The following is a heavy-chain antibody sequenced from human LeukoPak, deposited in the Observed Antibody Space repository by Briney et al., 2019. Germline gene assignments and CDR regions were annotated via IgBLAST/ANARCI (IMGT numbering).Heavy chain of an antibody. Sequence: PGESLRLSCTASKLTFSSYHMHWVRQAPGKGLEWVSSIGNSGSYVYYIDSVKGRFTISRDDAQNSLFLQMNSLRAEDTAVYYCARQTQSSGLEYWGQGTLVAVSS. CDR1: KLTFSSYH. V-gene: IGHV3-21*06. D-gene: IGHD6-19*01. J-gene: IGHJ4*02. CDR3: ARQTQSSGLEY. CDR2: IGNSGSYV.